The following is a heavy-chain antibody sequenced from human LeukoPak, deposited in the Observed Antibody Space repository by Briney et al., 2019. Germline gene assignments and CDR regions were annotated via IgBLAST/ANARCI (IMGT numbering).Heavy chain of an antibody. D-gene: IGHD3-10*01. CDR2: IYPGGNF. Sequence: PSETLSLTCIVSGGSISSYYWSWIRQSAAKGLECIGRIYPGGNFDSNPSLKSRVTMSLDTSKNQLSLKMYSVTAADTAVYFCARSTGQGDFRGPAQWWFDPWGQGTLVTVSS. CDR3: ARSTGQGDFRGPAQWWFDP. CDR1: GGSISSYY. V-gene: IGHV4-4*07. J-gene: IGHJ5*02.